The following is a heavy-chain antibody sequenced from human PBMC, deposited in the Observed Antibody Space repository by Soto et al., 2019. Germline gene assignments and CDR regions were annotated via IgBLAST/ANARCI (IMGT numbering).Heavy chain of an antibody. Sequence: GGSLILSCAASGFPFSSYSMSWVRQAPGKGLEWVSAISGSGGSTYYADSVKGRFTISRDNSKNTLYLQMNSLRAEDTAVYYCAKEYCSGGSCYSNWFDPWGQGTLVTVSS. CDR1: GFPFSSYS. CDR2: ISGSGGST. CDR3: AKEYCSGGSCYSNWFDP. V-gene: IGHV3-23*01. J-gene: IGHJ5*02. D-gene: IGHD2-15*01.